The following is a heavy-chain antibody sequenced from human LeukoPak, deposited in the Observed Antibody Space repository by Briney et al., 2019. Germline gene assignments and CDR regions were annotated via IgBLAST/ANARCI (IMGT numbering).Heavy chain of an antibody. V-gene: IGHV4-4*07. CDR3: ARDSSAFRFGEYPGWFDP. Sequence: PSETLSLTCTVSGGSISSYYWSWIRQPAGKGLEWIGRIYTSGTTHYNPSLKSRVTMSVDTSKNQFSLQLNSVTPEDTAVYYCARDSSAFRFGEYPGWFDPWGQGTLVTVSS. CDR2: IYTSGTT. J-gene: IGHJ5*02. CDR1: GGSISSYY. D-gene: IGHD3-10*01.